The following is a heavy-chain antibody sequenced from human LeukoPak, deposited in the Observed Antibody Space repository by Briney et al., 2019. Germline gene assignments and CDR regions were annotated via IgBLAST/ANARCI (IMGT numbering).Heavy chain of an antibody. J-gene: IGHJ4*02. CDR2: IIPILGIA. CDR1: GGTFSSYT. Sequence: ASVKVSCKASGGTFSSYTIGWVRQAPGHGLEWMGRIIPILGIANYAQKFQGRVTITADKSTSTAYMELSSLRSEDTAVYYCAREYCGGDCSVDRNYFDYWGQGTLVTVSS. V-gene: IGHV1-69*04. D-gene: IGHD2-21*02. CDR3: AREYCGGDCSVDRNYFDY.